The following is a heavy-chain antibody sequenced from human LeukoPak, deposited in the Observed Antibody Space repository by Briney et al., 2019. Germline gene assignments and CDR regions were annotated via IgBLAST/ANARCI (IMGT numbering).Heavy chain of an antibody. V-gene: IGHV4-59*12. CDR2: IYYTGST. Sequence: SETLSLTCTVSGDSIRSSYRSWIRQPPGKGLEWIAYIYYTGSTNYNPSLRSRVTISVDTSKNQFSLKLSSVTAADTAVYYCARIPLITIFGVVIKRRGSFDYWGQGTLVTVSS. D-gene: IGHD3-3*01. J-gene: IGHJ4*02. CDR1: GDSIRSSY. CDR3: ARIPLITIFGVVIKRRGSFDY.